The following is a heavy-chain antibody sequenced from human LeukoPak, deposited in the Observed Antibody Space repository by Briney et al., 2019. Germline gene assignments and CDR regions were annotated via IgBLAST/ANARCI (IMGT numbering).Heavy chain of an antibody. D-gene: IGHD5-12*01. V-gene: IGHV3-23*01. CDR3: ASIGYSGYGRYFDY. CDR1: GFSFSNYG. Sequence: GGSLRLSCAASGFSFSNYGMSWVRQAPGKGLEWVSDISGSGDFTYYADSVKGRFTISRDNARNSLYLQMNSLRAEDTAVYYCASIGYSGYGRYFDYWGQGTPVTVSS. CDR2: ISGSGDFT. J-gene: IGHJ4*02.